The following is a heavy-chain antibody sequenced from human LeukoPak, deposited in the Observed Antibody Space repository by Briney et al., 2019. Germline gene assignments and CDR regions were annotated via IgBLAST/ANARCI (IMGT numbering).Heavy chain of an antibody. CDR3: ARGKSIAAHYYFDY. D-gene: IGHD6-6*01. V-gene: IGHV1-2*06. CDR1: GYTFTGYY. J-gene: IGHJ4*02. Sequence: ASVKVSCKASGYTFTGYYMHWVRQAPGQGLEWMGRINPNSGGTNYAQKFQGRVTMTRDTSISTAYMELSRLRSDDTAAYYCARGKSIAAHYYFDYWGQGTLVTVSS. CDR2: INPNSGGT.